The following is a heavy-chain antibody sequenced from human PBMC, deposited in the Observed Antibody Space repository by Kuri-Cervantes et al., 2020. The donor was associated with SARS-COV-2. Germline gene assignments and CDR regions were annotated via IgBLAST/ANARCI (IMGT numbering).Heavy chain of an antibody. CDR1: GFTFSSYA. CDR2: ISYDGSNK. CDR3: ARDQWGPHGGFDP. Sequence: GESLKISCAASGFTFSSYAMHWVRQAPGKGLEWVAVISYDGSNKYYADSVKGRFTISRDNSKNTLYLQMNSLRAEDTAVYYCARDQWGPHGGFDPWGQGTLVTVSS. V-gene: IGHV3-30-3*01. D-gene: IGHD7-27*01. J-gene: IGHJ5*02.